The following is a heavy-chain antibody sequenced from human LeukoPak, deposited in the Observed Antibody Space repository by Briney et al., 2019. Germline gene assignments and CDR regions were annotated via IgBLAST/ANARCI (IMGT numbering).Heavy chain of an antibody. Sequence: PGGSLRLSCAASGFTFSSYSMNWVRQAPGKGLEWVSSISSSSSYIYYADSVKGRFTISRDNAKNSLYLQMNSLRAEDTAVYYCAREGCSSTSCTIDYYYYMDVWGKGTTVTVSS. CDR2: ISSSSSYI. V-gene: IGHV3-21*01. J-gene: IGHJ6*03. D-gene: IGHD2-2*01. CDR1: GFTFSSYS. CDR3: AREGCSSTSCTIDYYYYMDV.